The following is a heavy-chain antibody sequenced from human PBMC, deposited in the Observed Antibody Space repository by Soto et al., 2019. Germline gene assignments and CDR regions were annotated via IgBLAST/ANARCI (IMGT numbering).Heavy chain of an antibody. J-gene: IGHJ3*02. CDR2: MIPIFGTA. Sequence: QVQRVQSGAEVKKPGSSVKVSCKASRGTFSSYAISWVRQAPGQGLEWMGGMIPIFGTANYAQKFQGRVTITAYESTSTAYMELSSLRSEDTAVYYCARESFRVDTAMVPDALDIWGQGTMVTVSS. V-gene: IGHV1-69*01. D-gene: IGHD5-18*01. CDR1: RGTFSSYA. CDR3: ARESFRVDTAMVPDALDI.